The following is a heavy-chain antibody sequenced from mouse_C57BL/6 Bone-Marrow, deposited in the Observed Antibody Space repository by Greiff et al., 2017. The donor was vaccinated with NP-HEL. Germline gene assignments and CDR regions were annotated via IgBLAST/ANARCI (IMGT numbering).Heavy chain of an antibody. Sequence: VQLQQSGAELVMPGASVKLSCKASGYTFTSYWMPWVKQRPGQGLEWIGEIDPSDSYTNYNQKIKGKSTLTVDKSSSTAYMQLSSLTSEDSAVYYCARVITTVTYFDYWGQGTTLTVSS. V-gene: IGHV1-69*01. CDR1: GYTFTSYW. CDR3: ARVITTVTYFDY. CDR2: IDPSDSYT. J-gene: IGHJ2*01. D-gene: IGHD1-1*01.